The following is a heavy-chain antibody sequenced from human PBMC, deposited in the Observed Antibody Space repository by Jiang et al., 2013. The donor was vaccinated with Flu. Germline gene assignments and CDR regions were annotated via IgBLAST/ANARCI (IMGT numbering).Heavy chain of an antibody. D-gene: IGHD3-10*01. CDR2: IFPADSDT. V-gene: IGHV5-51*01. J-gene: IGHJ4*02. CDR3: ARLRVSGSYYHFFDY. Sequence: VRQMPGKGLQWMGFIFPADSDTRYSPSFQGQVTMSADNSITTAYLQWSSLKASDTAMYYCARLRVSGSYYHFFDYWGQGTLVTVSS.